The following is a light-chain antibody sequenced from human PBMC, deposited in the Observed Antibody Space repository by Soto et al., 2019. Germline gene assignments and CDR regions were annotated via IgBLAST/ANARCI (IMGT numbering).Light chain of an antibody. J-gene: IGLJ2*01. CDR3: SSYTTRSTLV. V-gene: IGLV2-14*03. CDR2: DVT. CDR1: SSDVGYYNY. Sequence: QSALTQPASVSGSPGQSITISCTGTSSDVGYYNYVSWYQQHPGKAPKLMIYDVTNRPSGVSNRFSGSKSGNTASLTISGLQAEDEADYYCSSYTTRSTLVFGGGTQLTVL.